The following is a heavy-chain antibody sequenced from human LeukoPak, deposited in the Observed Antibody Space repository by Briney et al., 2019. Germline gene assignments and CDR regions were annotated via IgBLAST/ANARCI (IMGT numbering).Heavy chain of an antibody. CDR3: AKVCDTAMVTARYYYYSMDV. J-gene: IGHJ6*02. Sequence: GGSXRLSCAASGFTFSSYGMHWVRQXPGKGLEWVAVISYDGSNKYYADSVKGRLTISRDNSKNTLYLQMNSLRAEDTAVYYCAKVCDTAMVTARYYYYSMDVWGQGTTVTVS. CDR1: GFTFSSYG. D-gene: IGHD5-18*01. V-gene: IGHV3-30*18. CDR2: ISYDGSNK.